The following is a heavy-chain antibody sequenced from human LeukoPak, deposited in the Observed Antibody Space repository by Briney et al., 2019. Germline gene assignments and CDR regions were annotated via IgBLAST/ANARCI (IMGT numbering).Heavy chain of an antibody. CDR2: IIPILGIA. CDR1: GGTFNSYA. D-gene: IGHD6-13*01. V-gene: IGHV1-69*04. J-gene: IGHJ4*02. CDR3: ARGGGYSSSYYAFDY. Sequence: ASVKVSCKASGGTFNSYAISWVRQAPGQGLEWMGRIIPILGIANYAQKFQGRVTITADKSTTTAYMDLSSLRSEDTAVYYCARGGGYSSSYYAFDYWGQGTLVTVSS.